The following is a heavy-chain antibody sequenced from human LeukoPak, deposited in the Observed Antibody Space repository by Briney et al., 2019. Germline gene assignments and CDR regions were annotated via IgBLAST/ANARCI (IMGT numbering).Heavy chain of an antibody. CDR2: ISYDGSNK. J-gene: IGHJ4*02. CDR1: GFTFSSYA. V-gene: IGHV3-30-3*01. CDR3: ARDRGAAARPGYFDY. D-gene: IGHD6-6*01. Sequence: GGSLRLSCAASGFTFSSYAMHWVRQAPGKGLEWVAVISYDGSNKYYADSVKGRFTISRDNSKNTLYLQMNSLRAEDTVVYYCARDRGAAARPGYFDYWGQGTLVTVSS.